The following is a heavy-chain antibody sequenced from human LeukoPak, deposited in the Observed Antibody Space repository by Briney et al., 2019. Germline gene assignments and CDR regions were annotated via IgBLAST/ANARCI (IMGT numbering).Heavy chain of an antibody. D-gene: IGHD3-10*01. J-gene: IGHJ4*02. Sequence: ASVTVSCKASGYTFTGYYMHWVRQAPGQGLEWMGWINPNSGGTNYAQKFQGRVTMTRDTSISTAYMELSRLRSDDTAVYYGASGGGWFGELSIDYWGQGTLVTVSS. CDR2: INPNSGGT. CDR3: ASGGGWFGELSIDY. CDR1: GYTFTGYY. V-gene: IGHV1-2*02.